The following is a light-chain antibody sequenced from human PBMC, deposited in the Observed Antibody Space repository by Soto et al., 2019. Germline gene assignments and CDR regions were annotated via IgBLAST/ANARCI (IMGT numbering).Light chain of an antibody. CDR1: RTINTY. Sequence: DVRMTQSPSSLSASVGDTITITCRASRTINTYLNWFQQKPGEPPRLLIYAASSLQSGVPSRFSDSGSGTEFTLTISSLQPEDFATYYCQQLNSYPLTFGGGTKVDIK. J-gene: IGKJ4*01. V-gene: IGKV1-17*01. CDR3: QQLNSYPLT. CDR2: AAS.